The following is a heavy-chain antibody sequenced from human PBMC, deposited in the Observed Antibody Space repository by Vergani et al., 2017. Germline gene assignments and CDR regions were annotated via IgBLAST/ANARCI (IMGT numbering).Heavy chain of an antibody. CDR3: ARDTLPPYSSSWGY. CDR2: ISSSSSYI. CDR1: GFTVSSNY. V-gene: IGHV3-21*01. Sequence: EVQLVESGGGLVQPGGSLRLSCAASGFTVSSNYMSWVRQAPGKGLEWVSSISSSSSYIYYADSVKGRFTISRDNAKNSLYLQMNSLRAEDTAVYYCARDTLPPYSSSWGYWGQGTLVTVSS. J-gene: IGHJ4*02. D-gene: IGHD6-13*01.